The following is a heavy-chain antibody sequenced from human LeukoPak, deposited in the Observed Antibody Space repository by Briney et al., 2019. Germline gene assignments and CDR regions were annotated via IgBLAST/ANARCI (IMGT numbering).Heavy chain of an antibody. CDR1: GGSISSYY. V-gene: IGHV4-59*01. J-gene: IGHJ5*02. Sequence: SETLSLTCTVSGGSISSYYWSWIRQPPGKGLEWIGYIYDSGSTNYNPSLKSRVTISVDTSKNQFSLKLSSVTAADTAVYYCASSTVTMDWFDPWGQGTLVTVSS. D-gene: IGHD4-11*01. CDR3: ASSTVTMDWFDP. CDR2: IYDSGST.